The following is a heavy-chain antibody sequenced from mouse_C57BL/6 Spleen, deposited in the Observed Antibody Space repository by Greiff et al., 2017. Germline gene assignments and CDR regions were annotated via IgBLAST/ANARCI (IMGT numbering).Heavy chain of an antibody. V-gene: IGHV1-5*01. CDR1: GYTFTSYW. CDR2: IYPGNSDT. J-gene: IGHJ3*01. D-gene: IGHD1-1*01. Sequence: EVQLQQSGTVLARPGASVKMSCKTSGYTFTSYWMHWVKQRPGQGLEWIGAIYPGNSDTSYNQKFKGKAKLTAVTSASTAYMELSSLTNEDSAVYYCTSHYGSSYAWFAYWGQGTLVTVSA. CDR3: TSHYGSSYAWFAY.